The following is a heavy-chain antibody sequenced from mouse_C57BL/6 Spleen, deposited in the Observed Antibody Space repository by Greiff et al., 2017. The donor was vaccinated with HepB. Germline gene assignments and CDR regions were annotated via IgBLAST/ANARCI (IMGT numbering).Heavy chain of an antibody. CDR2: ISYDGSN. CDR3: ARDHGSSLAWFAY. J-gene: IGHJ3*01. Sequence: DVQLQESGPGLVKPSQSLSLTCSVTGYSITSGYYWNWIRQFPGNKLEWMGYISYDGSNNYNPSLKNRISITRDTSKNQFYLKLNSVTTEDTATYYCARDHGSSLAWFAYWGQVTLVTVSA. V-gene: IGHV3-6*01. CDR1: GYSITSGYY. D-gene: IGHD1-1*01.